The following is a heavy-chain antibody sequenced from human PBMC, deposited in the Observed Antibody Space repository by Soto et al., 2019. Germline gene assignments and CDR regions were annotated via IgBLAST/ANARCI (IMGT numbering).Heavy chain of an antibody. Sequence: QVQLVQSGAEVKKPGSSVKVSCKASGGTFSSYAISWVRQAPGQGLEWMGGIIPIFGTANYAQKCQGRVTITADESTSTSYVELSSLRSEDTAVYYCARNPTLSGLEYYDYGMDVWGQGTTVTVS. J-gene: IGHJ6*02. V-gene: IGHV1-69*12. CDR2: IIPIFGTA. CDR1: GGTFSSYA. D-gene: IGHD3-22*01. CDR3: ARNPTLSGLEYYDYGMDV.